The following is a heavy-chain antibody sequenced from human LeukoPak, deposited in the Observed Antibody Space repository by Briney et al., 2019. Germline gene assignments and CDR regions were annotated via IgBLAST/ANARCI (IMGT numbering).Heavy chain of an antibody. CDR2: INHSGST. CDR3: ARGLIAARLYYYYYMDV. Sequence: SETLSLTCAVYGGSFSGYYWSWIRQPPGEGLEWIGEINHSGSTNFNPSLKSRVTISVDTSKNQFSLKLSSVTAADTAVYYCARGLIAARLYYYYYMDVWGKGTTVTVSS. D-gene: IGHD6-6*01. J-gene: IGHJ6*03. CDR1: GGSFSGYY. V-gene: IGHV4-34*01.